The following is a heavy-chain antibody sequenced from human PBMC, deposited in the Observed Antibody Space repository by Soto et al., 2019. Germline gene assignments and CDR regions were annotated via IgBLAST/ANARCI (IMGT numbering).Heavy chain of an antibody. CDR3: ARGVDAGVDY. CDR1: GYPFSIYD. V-gene: IGHV1-8*01. D-gene: IGHD1-26*01. J-gene: IGHJ4*02. CDR2: MSPKSGNT. Sequence: QVQLVQSGAEVKKPGASVKVSCKASGYPFSIYDINWVRQATGQGLEWMGWMSPKSGNTGYAQNFHTRATMTSDTSLSTAYMELRDLSYEDTAIYYCARGVDAGVDYWGQGTLVTVSS.